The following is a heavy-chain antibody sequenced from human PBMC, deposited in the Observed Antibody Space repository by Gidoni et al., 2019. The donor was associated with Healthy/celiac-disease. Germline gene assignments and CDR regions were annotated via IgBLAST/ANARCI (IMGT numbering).Heavy chain of an antibody. CDR2: IYRGGST. CDR1: GCTVSSNY. Sequence: EVQLVESGGGWVQPGGSRRLSWAASGCTVSSNYMSWVRQAPGKGLEWVSVIYRGGSTYYADSVKGRFTISRDNSKNTLYLQMNSLRAEDTAVYYCARDATVTSPSGDDAFDIWGQGTMVTVSS. J-gene: IGHJ3*02. V-gene: IGHV3-66*01. CDR3: ARDATVTSPSGDDAFDI. D-gene: IGHD4-17*01.